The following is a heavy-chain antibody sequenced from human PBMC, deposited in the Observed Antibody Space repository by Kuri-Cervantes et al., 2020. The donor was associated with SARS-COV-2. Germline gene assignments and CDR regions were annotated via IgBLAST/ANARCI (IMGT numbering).Heavy chain of an antibody. D-gene: IGHD3-10*01. CDR2: IDPNSGGT. CDR3: ARSAESGGFGELLVDY. Sequence: ASVKVSCKAYGYTFTGYYMHWVRQAPGQGLEWMGWIDPNSGGTNYAQKFQGRVTMTRDTSISTAYMELSRLRSDDTAVYYCARSAESGGFGELLVDYWGQGTLVTVSS. V-gene: IGHV1-2*02. CDR1: GYTFTGYY. J-gene: IGHJ4*02.